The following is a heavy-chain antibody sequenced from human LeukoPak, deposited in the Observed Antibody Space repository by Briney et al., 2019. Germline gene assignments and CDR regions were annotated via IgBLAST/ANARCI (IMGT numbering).Heavy chain of an antibody. CDR2: IYYSGST. Sequence: SETLSLTCTVSGGSISSYYWSWIRQPPGKGLEWIGYIYYSGSTNYKPSLKSRVTISVDTSKNQFSLKLSSVTAADTAVYYCARGGDGYEHFDYWGQGTLVTVSS. D-gene: IGHD5-24*01. J-gene: IGHJ4*02. CDR1: GGSISSYY. V-gene: IGHV4-59*01. CDR3: ARGGDGYEHFDY.